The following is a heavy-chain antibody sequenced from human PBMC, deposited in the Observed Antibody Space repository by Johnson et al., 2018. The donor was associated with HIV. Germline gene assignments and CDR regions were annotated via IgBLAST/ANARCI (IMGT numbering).Heavy chain of an antibody. CDR1: GFTFSSYA. J-gene: IGHJ3*02. Sequence: QVQLVESGGGLVQPGGSLRLSCAVSGFTFSSYAMHWVRQAPAKGLEWVAIISYDGGDKDYADSVKGRSTISRDNSKNPLYLQMNSLRAEDTAVYYCTRRSPYDAFDIWGQGTMVTVSS. CDR3: TRRSPYDAFDI. V-gene: IGHV3-30*14. CDR2: ISYDGGDK.